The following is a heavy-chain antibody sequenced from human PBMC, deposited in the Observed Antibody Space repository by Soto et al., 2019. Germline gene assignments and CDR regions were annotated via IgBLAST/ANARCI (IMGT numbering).Heavy chain of an antibody. CDR3: AKDLTVGATWGAFDI. J-gene: IGHJ3*02. D-gene: IGHD1-26*01. V-gene: IGHV3-9*01. Sequence: GGSLRLSCAASGFTFNDYAMHWVRQPPGKGLEWVSGISWNSGSIGYADSVKGRFTVSRDNTKNSLYLQMNSLRGEDTALYYCAKDLTVGATWGAFDIWGQGTMVTVSS. CDR1: GFTFNDYA. CDR2: ISWNSGSI.